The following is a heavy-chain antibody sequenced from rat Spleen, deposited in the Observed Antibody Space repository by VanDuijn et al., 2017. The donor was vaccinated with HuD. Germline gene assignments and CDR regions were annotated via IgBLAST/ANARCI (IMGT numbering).Heavy chain of an antibody. CDR2: ISYDGDST. CDR3: ARHTMDA. D-gene: IGHD1-9*01. CDR1: GFSFSDYY. J-gene: IGHJ4*01. Sequence: EVHLVESGGGLVQPGRSLKLSCAASGFSFSDYYMAWVRQAPTKGLEWVASISYDGDSTYYRDSVKGRFTISRDNAKSTLYLQMDSLKSEDTATYYCARHTMDAWGQGASVTVSS. V-gene: IGHV5-20*01.